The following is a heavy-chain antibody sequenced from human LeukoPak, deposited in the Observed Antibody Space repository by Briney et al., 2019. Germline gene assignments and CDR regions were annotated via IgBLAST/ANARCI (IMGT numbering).Heavy chain of an antibody. Sequence: SETLSLTCTVSGGSISSYYWSWIRQPPGKGLEWIGYIYYSGSTNYNPSLKSRVNISVDTSKNQFSLKLSSVAAANTAVYYCARGRVVVVAAPNYYYYYMDVWGKGTTVTVSS. D-gene: IGHD2-15*01. CDR1: GGSISSYY. CDR3: ARGRVVVVAAPNYYYYYMDV. V-gene: IGHV4-59*01. CDR2: IYYSGST. J-gene: IGHJ6*03.